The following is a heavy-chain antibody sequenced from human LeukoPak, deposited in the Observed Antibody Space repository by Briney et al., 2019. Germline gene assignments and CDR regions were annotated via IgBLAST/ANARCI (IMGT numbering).Heavy chain of an antibody. V-gene: IGHV4-61*01. CDR2: IYYSGST. D-gene: IGHD2-21*02. CDR3: ERGSILDCGGDCYSGWFDP. Sequence: SETLSLTCTVSGGSVSSGSYYWSWIRQPPGKGLEWIGYIYYSGSTNYNPSLKSRVTISVDTSKNQFSLKLSSVTAADTAVYYCERGSILDCGGDCYSGWFDPWGQGTLVTVSS. CDR1: GGSVSSGSYY. J-gene: IGHJ5*02.